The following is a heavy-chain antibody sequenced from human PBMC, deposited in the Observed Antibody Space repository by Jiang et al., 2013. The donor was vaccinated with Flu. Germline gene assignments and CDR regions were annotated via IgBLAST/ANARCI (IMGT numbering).Heavy chain of an antibody. D-gene: IGHD6-25*01. Sequence: CKASGNSITRNAIHWMRQAPGQSLEWMGWINAGNGNTKYSQKFQGRITLTADTSADTAYMELSSLRSEDTAVYFCARDTSGYSNWYFDLWGRGTLVTVSS. J-gene: IGHJ2*01. CDR2: INAGNGNT. CDR3: ARDTSGYSNWYFDL. V-gene: IGHV1-3*01. CDR1: GNSITRNA.